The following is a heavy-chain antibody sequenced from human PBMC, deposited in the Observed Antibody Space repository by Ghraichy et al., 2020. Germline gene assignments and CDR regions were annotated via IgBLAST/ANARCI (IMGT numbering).Heavy chain of an antibody. V-gene: IGHV4-39*02. D-gene: IGHD6-13*01. CDR2: TSYRGAT. J-gene: IGHJ1*01. CDR3: ARGLAAAVGGNEYFRD. CDR1: GDSVSNRKFY. Sequence: SETLSLTCSVSGDSVSNRKFYWAWIRQAPGKGLEWIGSTSYRGATYYNPSLESRVVVSVDTSKNTFSLKMNYVTATDTAVYYCARGLAAAVGGNEYFRDWGQGALVIVSS.